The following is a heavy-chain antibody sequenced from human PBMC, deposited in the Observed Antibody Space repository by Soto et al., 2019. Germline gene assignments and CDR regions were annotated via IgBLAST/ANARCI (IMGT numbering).Heavy chain of an antibody. CDR3: ARYQSSTVITSTHCDP. CDR2: ISYDGSTK. V-gene: IGHV3-30-3*01. J-gene: IGHJ5*02. Sequence: QVHLVESGGGVVQPGRSLRLSCAASGFTFSSYALEWVRQAPGKGLEWVAVISYDGSTKFYEDSVKGRFTISRDNSKNTLYVQMNSLRPEDTAVYYCARYQSSTVITSTHCDPWCQGTLVSVSS. CDR1: GFTFSSYA. D-gene: IGHD4-17*01.